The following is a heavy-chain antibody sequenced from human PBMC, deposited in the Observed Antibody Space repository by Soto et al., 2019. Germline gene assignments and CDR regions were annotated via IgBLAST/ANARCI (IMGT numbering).Heavy chain of an antibody. Sequence: EVQLVESGGGLIQPGGSLRLSCAVSGFTVSNNYMSWVRQAPGKGLEGVSVIYSGGYTAYGDSVKGRFTISRDNSKNTLYLQKNTMSAANGAVYYGASSGGGGGYWGQGTLVTVSS. D-gene: IGHD6-25*01. CDR2: IYSGGYT. CDR3: ASSGGGGGY. V-gene: IGHV3-53*01. J-gene: IGHJ4*02. CDR1: GFTVSNNY.